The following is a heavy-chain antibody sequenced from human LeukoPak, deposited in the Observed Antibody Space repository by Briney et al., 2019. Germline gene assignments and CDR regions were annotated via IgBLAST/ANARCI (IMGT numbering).Heavy chain of an antibody. V-gene: IGHV3-30-3*01. CDR1: GFTFSTYA. J-gene: IGHJ4*02. CDR2: ISYDGSNK. CDR3: ARDPESSSFFDY. D-gene: IGHD6-6*01. Sequence: GGSLRLSCAASGFTFSTYAMHWVRQAPGKGLEWVAVISYDGSNKYYADSVKGRFTISRDNSKNTLYLQMNSLRAEGTAVYYCARDPESSSFFDYWGQGTLVTVSS.